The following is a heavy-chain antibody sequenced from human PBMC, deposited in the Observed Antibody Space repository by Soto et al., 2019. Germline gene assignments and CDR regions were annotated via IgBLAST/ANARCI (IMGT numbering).Heavy chain of an antibody. CDR3: ASFRYDSSGYYPDY. CDR2: IYYSGST. D-gene: IGHD3-22*01. Sequence: QLQLQESGPGLVKPSETLSLTCTVSGGSISSSSYYWGWIRQPPGKGLEWIGSIYYSGSTYYNPSLKSRVTISVDTSKNQFSLKLSSVTAADTAVYYCASFRYDSSGYYPDYWGQGTLVTVSS. J-gene: IGHJ4*02. V-gene: IGHV4-39*01. CDR1: GGSISSSSYY.